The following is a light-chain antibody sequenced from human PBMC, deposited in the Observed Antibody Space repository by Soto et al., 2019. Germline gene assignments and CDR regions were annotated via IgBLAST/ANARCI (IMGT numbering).Light chain of an antibody. CDR2: DAS. CDR1: QTISSW. CDR3: QQYDSYPWT. J-gene: IGKJ1*01. Sequence: DIQMTQSPSTLSASIGYRVTITCRASQTISSWLAWYQQKPGKAPKLLIYDASSLESGVPSSFSGSGSGTEFTLTISSLQPDDFATYHCQQYDSYPWTFGQGTKVEIK. V-gene: IGKV1-5*01.